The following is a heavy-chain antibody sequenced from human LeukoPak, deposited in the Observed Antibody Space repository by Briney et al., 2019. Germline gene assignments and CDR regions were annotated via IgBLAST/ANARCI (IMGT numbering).Heavy chain of an antibody. CDR1: GFTFSSYW. Sequence: GGSLRLSCAASGFTFSSYWMSWVRQAPGKGLEWVANIKQDGSEKYYVDSVKGRFTISRDNAKNSLCLQMNSLRAEDTAVYYCARDARYFDWLLSRYFDYWGQGTLVTVSS. CDR3: ARDARYFDWLLSRYFDY. D-gene: IGHD3-9*01. CDR2: IKQDGSEK. J-gene: IGHJ4*02. V-gene: IGHV3-7*01.